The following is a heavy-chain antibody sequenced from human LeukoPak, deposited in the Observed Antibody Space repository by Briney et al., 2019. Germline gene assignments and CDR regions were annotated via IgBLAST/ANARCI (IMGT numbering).Heavy chain of an antibody. CDR1: GYSFTSYW. V-gene: IGHV5-51*01. D-gene: IGHD6-13*01. Sequence: GEALKISCKGSGYSFTSYWIGWVRQMPGKGLEWVGIIYPGDSDTRYSPSFQGQVTISADKSISTAYLQWSSLKASDTAMYYCARRNRAAAGSMWWFDPWGQGTLVTVSS. CDR3: ARRNRAAAGSMWWFDP. CDR2: IYPGDSDT. J-gene: IGHJ5*02.